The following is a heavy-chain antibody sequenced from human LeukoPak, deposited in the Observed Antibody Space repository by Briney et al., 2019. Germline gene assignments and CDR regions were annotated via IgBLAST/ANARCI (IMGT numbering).Heavy chain of an antibody. D-gene: IGHD3-3*02. J-gene: IGHJ6*02. CDR3: ARDGSTFTSGAMDV. V-gene: IGHV4-61*08. Sequence: SETLSLTCTVSGGSITSGEHYCSWIRQPPGKGLEWIGYVAYTGSTNYNPSLKRRVTISVDTSKNQFSLKLSSVTAADTAVYYCARDGSTFTSGAMDVWGRGTTVTVSS. CDR2: VAYTGST. CDR1: GGSITSGEHY.